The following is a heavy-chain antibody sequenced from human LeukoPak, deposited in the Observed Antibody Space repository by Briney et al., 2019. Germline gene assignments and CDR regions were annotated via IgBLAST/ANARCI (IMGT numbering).Heavy chain of an antibody. J-gene: IGHJ4*02. Sequence: SGGSLRLSCAASGFTSSSYWMSWVRQAPGKGLEWVANIKQDGSEKYYVDSVKGRFTISRDNAKNSLYLQMNSLRAEDTAVYYCARVPYCGGDCYSSWGHVASFDYWGQGTLVTVSS. CDR1: GFTSSSYW. V-gene: IGHV3-7*01. CDR3: ARVPYCGGDCYSSWGHVASFDY. CDR2: IKQDGSEK. D-gene: IGHD2-21*02.